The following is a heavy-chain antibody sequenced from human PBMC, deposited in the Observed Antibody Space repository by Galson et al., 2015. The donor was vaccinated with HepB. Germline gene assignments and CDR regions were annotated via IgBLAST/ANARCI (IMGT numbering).Heavy chain of an antibody. CDR2: IWYDGTNK. CDR3: TRDSFYFDYRGGPDY. D-gene: IGHD2-15*01. V-gene: IGHV3-33*01. J-gene: IGHJ4*02. CDR1: GFTFSNYG. Sequence: SLRFSCAASGFTFSNYGMHWVRQAPGKGLEWVAVIWYDGTNKYYADSVKGRFTISRDNSQNTLYLQMSSLRPGDTAVYYCTRDSFYFDYRGGPDYWGRGTLVTVSS.